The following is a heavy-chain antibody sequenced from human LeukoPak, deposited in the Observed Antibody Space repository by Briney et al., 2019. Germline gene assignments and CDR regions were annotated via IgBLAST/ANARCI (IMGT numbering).Heavy chain of an antibody. V-gene: IGHV3-53*01. Sequence: KAGGSLRLSCAASGFTVSSNYMRWVRQAPGKGLEWVSVIYSGGATYYADSVKGRFTASRDNSKNTVYLQMKSLRVEDTALYYCARDRDISGYIFDYWGRGTLVTVSS. CDR3: ARDRDISGYIFDY. CDR1: GFTVSSNY. D-gene: IGHD3-22*01. CDR2: IYSGGAT. J-gene: IGHJ4*02.